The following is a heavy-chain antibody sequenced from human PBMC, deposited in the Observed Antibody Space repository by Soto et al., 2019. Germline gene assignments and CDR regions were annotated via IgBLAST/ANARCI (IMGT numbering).Heavy chain of an antibody. CDR1: GLTFSNYG. D-gene: IGHD6-19*01. CDR2: ISGTGGSA. CDR3: VKEGSGWDSRGSFDF. Sequence: GGSLRLSCAASGLTFSNYGMNWVRQAPGKGLEWVGGISGTGGSAYHADSVKGRLTISRDNSKNTLYQQMNSLRAEDTAIYYCVKEGSGWDSRGSFDFWGRGTMVTVSS. J-gene: IGHJ3*01. V-gene: IGHV3-23*01.